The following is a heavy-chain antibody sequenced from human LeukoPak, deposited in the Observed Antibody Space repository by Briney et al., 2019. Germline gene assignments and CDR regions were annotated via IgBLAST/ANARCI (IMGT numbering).Heavy chain of an antibody. V-gene: IGHV3-7*03. J-gene: IGHJ6*02. CDR2: INHNGDVN. Sequence: GGSLRLSCAASGFTFSSYWTNWARQAPGKGLEWVASINHNGDVNYYVDSVKGRFTISRDNAKNSLYLQMSNLRAEDTAVYFCARGGGLDVWGQGATVTVSS. D-gene: IGHD3-16*01. CDR1: GFTFSSYW. CDR3: ARGGGLDV.